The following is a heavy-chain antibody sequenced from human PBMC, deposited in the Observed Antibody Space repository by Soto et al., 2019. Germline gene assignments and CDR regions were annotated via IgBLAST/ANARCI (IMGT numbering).Heavy chain of an antibody. J-gene: IGHJ6*03. CDR2: IYYSGST. V-gene: IGHV4-31*03. Sequence: PSETLSLTCTVSGGSISSGGYYWSWIRQHPGKGLEWIGYIYYSGSTYYNPSLKSRVTISVDTSKNQFSLKLSSVTAADTAVYYCARDTKQLVNGVGLGGRTNYCYMDVWGKGTTVTVSS. CDR3: ARDTKQLVNGVGLGGRTNYCYMDV. D-gene: IGHD6-6*01. CDR1: GGSISSGGYY.